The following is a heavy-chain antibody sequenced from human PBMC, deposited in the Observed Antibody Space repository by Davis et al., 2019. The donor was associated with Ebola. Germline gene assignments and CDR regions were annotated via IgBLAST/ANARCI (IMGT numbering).Heavy chain of an antibody. V-gene: IGHV4-59*01. J-gene: IGHJ4*02. Sequence: SETLSLTCTVPGGSISSYYCSWIRQPPGKGLEWVGYIYYSGSTNYNPSLKSRVNISVDTSKNQFSLNLNSVTAADTVTYYCARGLVGATPTGPFDYWGQGTLVTVSS. D-gene: IGHD1-26*01. CDR2: IYYSGST. CDR3: ARGLVGATPTGPFDY. CDR1: GGSISSYY.